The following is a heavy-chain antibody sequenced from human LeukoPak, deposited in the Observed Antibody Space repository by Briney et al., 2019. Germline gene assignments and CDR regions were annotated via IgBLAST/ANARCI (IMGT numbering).Heavy chain of an antibody. V-gene: IGHV7-4-1*02. CDR2: INTNTGNP. Sequence: ASVKVSCKASGYTFTSYAMNWVRQAPGQGLEWMRWINTNTGNPTYAQGFTGRFVFSLDTSVSTAYLQISSLKAEDTAVYYCARGGTMLEAGRDLDYWGQGTLVTVSS. CDR3: ARGGTMLEAGRDLDY. J-gene: IGHJ4*02. D-gene: IGHD3-22*01. CDR1: GYTFTSYA.